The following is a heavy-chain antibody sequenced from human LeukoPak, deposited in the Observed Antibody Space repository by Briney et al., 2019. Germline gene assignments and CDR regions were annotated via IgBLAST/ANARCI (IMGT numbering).Heavy chain of an antibody. D-gene: IGHD3-10*01. CDR2: ISGSGGST. J-gene: IGHJ4*02. CDR3: AKQGPTGYYGSGSYPGYHFDY. V-gene: IGHV3-23*01. CDR1: GFTFSSYA. Sequence: GGSLRLSCAASGFTFSSYAMSWVRQAPGKGLEWVSAISGSGGSTYYADSVKGRFTISRDNSKNTLYLQMNSLRAEDTAVYYCAKQGPTGYYGSGSYPGYHFDYWGQETLVTVSS.